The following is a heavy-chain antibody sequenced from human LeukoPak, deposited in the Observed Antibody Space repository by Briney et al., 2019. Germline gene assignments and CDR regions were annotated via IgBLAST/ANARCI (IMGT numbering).Heavy chain of an antibody. D-gene: IGHD3-9*01. V-gene: IGHV5-51*01. Sequence: GESLKISCEGSGYSFTNYWIGWVRQMPGKGLEWMGIIYPGDGDTRYSPSFRGQVTISVDKSISTAYMQWNSLKASDTAMYYCARTGYYSYDPKWYFDLWGRGTLVTVSS. CDR3: ARTGYYSYDPKWYFDL. CDR1: GYSFTNYW. J-gene: IGHJ2*01. CDR2: IYPGDGDT.